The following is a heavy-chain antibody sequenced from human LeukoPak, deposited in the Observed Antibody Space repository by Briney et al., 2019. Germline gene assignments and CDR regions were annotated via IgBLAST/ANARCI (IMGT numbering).Heavy chain of an antibody. CDR2: ISTYKGDT. CDR3: ARDLGYCSSTSCFRNWFDP. V-gene: IGHV1-18*01. J-gene: IGHJ5*02. CDR1: DYTFTNYG. D-gene: IGHD2-2*01. Sequence: ASVKVSCKTSDYTFTNYGISWVRQAPGQGLEWMGWISTYKGDTNYAQKFQGRVTITTDTSTSTAYMELRSLRPDDTAVYFCARDLGYCSSTSCFRNWFDPWGQGTLVTVSS.